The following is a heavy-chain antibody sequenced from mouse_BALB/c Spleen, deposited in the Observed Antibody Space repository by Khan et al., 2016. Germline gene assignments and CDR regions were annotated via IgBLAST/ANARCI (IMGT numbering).Heavy chain of an antibody. D-gene: IGHD1-1*01. CDR1: GYTFTNYG. CDR3: ASPIYVKYLFAY. CDR2: INTYTGET. J-gene: IGHJ3*01. Sequence: QIQLVQSGPELKKPGETVKISCKASGYTFTNYGMNWVKQAPGKGLKWMGCINTYTGETTYADDFKGRFAFSLEASASTSYLQINNLKNEDMATYYCASPIYVKYLFAYWGQGTLVTVSA. V-gene: IGHV9-1*02.